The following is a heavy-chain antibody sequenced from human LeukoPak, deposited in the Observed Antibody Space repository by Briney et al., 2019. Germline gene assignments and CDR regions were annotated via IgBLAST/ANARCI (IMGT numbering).Heavy chain of an antibody. CDR1: GYTFTSYD. D-gene: IGHD6-19*01. CDR3: ARAKAVAGLIH. Sequence: ASVKVSCKSSGYTFTSYDINWVRQATGRGLEWMGWMNPNSGNTGYAQKVQGGVSITRSTSIRTAYMKPRSLRSEDTAAYYCARAKAVAGLIHWGQGTLVTVSS. J-gene: IGHJ4*02. CDR2: MNPNSGNT. V-gene: IGHV1-8*03.